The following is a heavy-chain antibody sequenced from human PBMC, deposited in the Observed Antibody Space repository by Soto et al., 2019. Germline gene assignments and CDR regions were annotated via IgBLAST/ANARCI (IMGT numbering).Heavy chain of an antibody. CDR1: GVSISSHDW. CDR2: SHQSGNT. Sequence: QVQLQESGPGLVKPSGTLSLTCAVSGVSISSHDWWTWVRQPPGKGLEWIGESHQSGNTNYNSSLESRVTISVDKSKNQFSLNPSSLTVADTAVYYCATRDTSRFYWGQGTLVTVSS. D-gene: IGHD6-13*01. CDR3: ATRDTSRFY. J-gene: IGHJ4*02. V-gene: IGHV4-4*02.